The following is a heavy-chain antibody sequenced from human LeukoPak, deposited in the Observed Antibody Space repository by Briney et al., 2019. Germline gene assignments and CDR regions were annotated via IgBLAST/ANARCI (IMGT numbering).Heavy chain of an antibody. CDR3: ARDGTPIDTAMVTLDY. CDR1: GFTFSSYE. Sequence: GGSLRLSCAASGFTFSSYEMNWVRQAPGKGLECISYISPSGSKTYYADSVKGRFTISRDNAKNSLYLQMNGLRAEDTAVYYCARDGTPIDTAMVTLDYWGQGTLVTVSS. CDR2: ISPSGSKT. V-gene: IGHV3-48*03. D-gene: IGHD5-18*01. J-gene: IGHJ4*02.